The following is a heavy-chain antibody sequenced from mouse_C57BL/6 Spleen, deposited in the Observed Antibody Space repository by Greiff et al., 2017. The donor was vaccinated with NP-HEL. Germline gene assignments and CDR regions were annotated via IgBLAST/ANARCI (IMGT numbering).Heavy chain of an antibody. CDR2: IYPGNSDT. V-gene: IGHV1-5*01. J-gene: IGHJ2*01. CDR3: TRGITTVVAENYFDY. Sequence: VQLKQSGTVLARPGASVKMSCKTSGYTFTSYWMHWVKQRPGQGLEWIGAIYPGNSDTSYNQKFKGKAKLTAVTSASTAYMELSSLTNEDSAVYYCTRGITTVVAENYFDYWGQGTTLTVSS. CDR1: GYTFTSYW. D-gene: IGHD1-1*01.